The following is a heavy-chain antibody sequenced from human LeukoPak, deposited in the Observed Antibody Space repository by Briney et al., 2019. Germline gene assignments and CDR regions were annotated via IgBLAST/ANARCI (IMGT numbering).Heavy chain of an antibody. CDR3: ARDRGSTGAAYYYGMDV. Sequence: PSETLSLTCTVSGGSISSYYWGWIRQPPGKGLEWIGYIYYSGSTNYNPSLKSRVTISVDTSKNQFSLKLSSVTAADTAVYYCARDRGSTGAAYYYGMDVWGQGTTVTVSS. D-gene: IGHD5/OR15-5a*01. CDR2: IYYSGST. J-gene: IGHJ6*02. V-gene: IGHV4-59*01. CDR1: GGSISSYY.